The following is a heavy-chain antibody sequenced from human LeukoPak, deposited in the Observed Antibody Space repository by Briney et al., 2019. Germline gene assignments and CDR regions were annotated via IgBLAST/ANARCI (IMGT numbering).Heavy chain of an antibody. CDR3: ARDSSYYGSGSYPYFDY. V-gene: IGHV1-18*01. J-gene: IGHJ4*02. CDR2: ISAYNGNT. Sequence: ASVKVSCKASGYTFTSYGISWVRQAPGQGLEWMGWISAYNGNTNYAQKLQGRVTMTTDTSTSTAYMELRSLRYDDTAVYYCARDSSYYGSGSYPYFDYWGQGTLVTVSS. CDR1: GYTFTSYG. D-gene: IGHD3-10*01.